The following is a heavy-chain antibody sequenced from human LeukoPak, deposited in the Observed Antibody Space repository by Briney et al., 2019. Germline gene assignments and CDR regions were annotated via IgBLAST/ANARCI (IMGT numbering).Heavy chain of an antibody. CDR1: GFTFDDYA. CDR2: ISWNSGSI. D-gene: IGHD3-22*01. Sequence: GGSLRLSCAASGFTFDDYAMHWVRQAPGKGLEWVSGISWNSGSIGYADSVKGRFTISRDNAKNSLYLQMNSLRAEDTALYYCARVYDSSGYGYYFDYWGQGTLVTVSS. V-gene: IGHV3-9*01. CDR3: ARVYDSSGYGYYFDY. J-gene: IGHJ4*02.